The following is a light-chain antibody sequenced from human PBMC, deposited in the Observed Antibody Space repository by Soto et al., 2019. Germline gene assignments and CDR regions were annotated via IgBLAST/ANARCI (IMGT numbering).Light chain of an antibody. CDR1: QNVYINS. V-gene: IGKV3-20*01. CDR3: QQYGDSPLT. CDR2: GAS. J-gene: IGKJ3*01. Sequence: EVVLTQSPGTLSLSPGERATLSCRASQNVYINSLAWYQQKPSQPPRLLIYGASTRAAAIPDRFSGSGSGADFALSIDGLEPEDFAIYYCQQYGDSPLTFGPGTRVD.